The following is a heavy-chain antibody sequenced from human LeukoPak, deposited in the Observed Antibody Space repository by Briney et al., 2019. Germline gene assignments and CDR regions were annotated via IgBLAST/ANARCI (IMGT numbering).Heavy chain of an antibody. CDR3: TRDFDFSSAI. V-gene: IGHV3-74*01. D-gene: IGHD3-3*01. CDR1: GFTFSSYW. Sequence: GGSLRLSCAASGFTFSSYWMHWVRQAPGKGLVWVSRISPDGSTTGHADSVKGRFTTSRDNAKNTLLLQMNRLRAEDTAVYYCTRDFDFSSAIWGQGTLVTVSS. CDR2: ISPDGSTT. J-gene: IGHJ4*02.